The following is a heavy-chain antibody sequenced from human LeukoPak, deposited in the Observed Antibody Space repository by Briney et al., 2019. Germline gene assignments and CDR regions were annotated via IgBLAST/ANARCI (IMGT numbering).Heavy chain of an antibody. D-gene: IGHD1-26*01. V-gene: IGHV4-34*01. J-gene: IGHJ4*02. Sequence: PSETLSLTCAIYGGSFSGYYWTWIRQPPGKGLEWIGEINHTGSTNYNPSLKSRVTISVDKSKNQFSLKLSSVTAADTAVYYCAMAWELVFDYWGQGTLVTVSS. CDR1: GGSFSGYY. CDR2: INHTGST. CDR3: AMAWELVFDY.